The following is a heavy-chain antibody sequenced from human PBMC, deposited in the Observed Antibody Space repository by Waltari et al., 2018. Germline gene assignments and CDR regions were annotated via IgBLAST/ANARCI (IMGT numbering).Heavy chain of an antibody. V-gene: IGHV4-59*01. J-gene: IGHJ6*02. Sequence: QVQLQESGPGLVKPSETLSLTSTVSGGSINNYYWSWIRQPPGKGLEWIGYIYYSGSTNYNPSLKSRVTVSIDTSKNQFSLKLSSVTAADTAVYYCARVSSFRFSGGMDVWGQGTTVTVSS. D-gene: IGHD3-3*01. CDR2: IYYSGST. CDR3: ARVSSFRFSGGMDV. CDR1: GGSINNYY.